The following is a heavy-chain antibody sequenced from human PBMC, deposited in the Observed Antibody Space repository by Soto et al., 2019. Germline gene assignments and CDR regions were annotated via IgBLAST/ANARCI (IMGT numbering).Heavy chain of an antibody. CDR2: ISGSGGST. J-gene: IGHJ4*02. Sequence: EVQLLESGGGLVQPGGSLRLSCAASGFTFSSYAMSWVRQAPGKGLEWVSAISGSGGSTYYADSVKGRFTISRDNSKNXLYLXXXXLRAEDTAVYXCXXXXXXXXXXSCPPGDYWGQGTLVTVSS. CDR1: GFTFSSYA. V-gene: IGHV3-23*01. CDR3: XXXXXXXXXXSCPPGDY. D-gene: IGHD2-2*01.